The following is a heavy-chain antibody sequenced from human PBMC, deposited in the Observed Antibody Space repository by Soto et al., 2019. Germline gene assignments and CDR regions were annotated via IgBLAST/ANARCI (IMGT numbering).Heavy chain of an antibody. Sequence: QMQLQESGSGLVRPSQTLSLTCAVSGCAISSGGYSWNWLRQPPGKGLEWIGFIYHNGTTFYNPSLKSRVPRSMDRSKNQFSLNVTSVTAADTAVYYCARGLGITPYRPWFDHWGQGTLVTVSS. V-gene: IGHV4-30-2*01. CDR2: IYHNGTT. CDR3: ARGLGITPYRPWFDH. D-gene: IGHD2-15*01. J-gene: IGHJ5*02. CDR1: GCAISSGGYS.